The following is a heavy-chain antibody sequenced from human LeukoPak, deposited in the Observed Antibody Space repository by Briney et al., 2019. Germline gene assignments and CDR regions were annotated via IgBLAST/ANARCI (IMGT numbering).Heavy chain of an antibody. Sequence: SETLSLTRTVSGGSISCYFWSWLRQPPGKGLERIGYIYYSGSTNYNPSLKSRVTISVDTSKNQFSLKLSSVTAADTAVYYCARSGKVRGVTFDYWGQGTLVTVSS. CDR1: GGSISCYF. CDR2: IYYSGST. J-gene: IGHJ4*02. V-gene: IGHV4-59*01. D-gene: IGHD3-10*01. CDR3: ARSGKVRGVTFDY.